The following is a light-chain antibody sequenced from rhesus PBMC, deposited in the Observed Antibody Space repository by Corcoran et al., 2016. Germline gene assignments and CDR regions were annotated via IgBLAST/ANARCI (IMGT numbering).Light chain of an antibody. J-gene: IGKJ1*01. CDR1: QDISIY. V-gene: IGKV1-25*02. CDR3: QKYNTLPPT. Sequence: DIQMTQSPSSLSASVGDRVTITCRASQDISIYLAWYQQKPGKAPKILIYSATPLQGGVPSRFTGTGSGAAFTLTISSLQPEDFATYYCQKYNTLPPTFGQGTKVEIK. CDR2: SAT.